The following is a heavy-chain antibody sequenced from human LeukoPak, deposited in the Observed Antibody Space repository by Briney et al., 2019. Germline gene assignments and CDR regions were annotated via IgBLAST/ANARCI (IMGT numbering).Heavy chain of an antibody. CDR2: IYYGGST. D-gene: IGHD4/OR15-4a*01. V-gene: IGHV4-39*01. J-gene: IGHJ4*02. CDR1: GGSISSSCYF. CDR3: ARHDGRGGATMGALDY. Sequence: SETLSLTCTVSGGSISSSCYFWGRIRQPPGTGLEWVGSIYYGGSTYYSPSLRSRVTISVDTSKNQFSLNLSSVTAADTAVYYCARHDGRGGATMGALDYWGQGSLVTVSS.